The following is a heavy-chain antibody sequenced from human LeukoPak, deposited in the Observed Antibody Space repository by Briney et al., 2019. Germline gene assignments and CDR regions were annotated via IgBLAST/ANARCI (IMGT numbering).Heavy chain of an antibody. CDR1: GYTFTSYD. CDR3: ARGSSVLGAFDI. Sequence: ASVKVSCKASGYTFTSYDINWVRQATGQGLEWMGWMNPNSGNTGYAQKFQGRVTITRNTSISTAYMELSSLRSEDTAVYYCARGSSVLGAFDIWGQGTMVTVSS. D-gene: IGHD3-3*01. J-gene: IGHJ3*02. CDR2: MNPNSGNT. V-gene: IGHV1-8*03.